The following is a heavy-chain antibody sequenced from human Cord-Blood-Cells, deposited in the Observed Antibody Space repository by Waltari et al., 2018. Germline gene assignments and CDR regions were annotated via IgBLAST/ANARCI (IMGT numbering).Heavy chain of an antibody. CDR1: GNTPTDLS. Sequence: QAQLVQSGAEVKKPGASGKVSCKVPGNTPTDLSMHGWRRAPGKGLEWMGGFDPEDGETIYAQKFQGRVTMTEDTSTDTAYMELSSLRSEDTAVYYCAMGLRSGGSCLDYWGQGTLVTVSS. CDR2: FDPEDGET. CDR3: AMGLRSGGSCLDY. D-gene: IGHD2-15*01. V-gene: IGHV1-24*01. J-gene: IGHJ4*02.